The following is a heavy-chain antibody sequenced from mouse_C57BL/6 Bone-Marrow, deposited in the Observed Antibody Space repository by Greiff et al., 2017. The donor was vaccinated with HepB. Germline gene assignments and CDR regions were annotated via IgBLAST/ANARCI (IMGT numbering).Heavy chain of an antibody. CDR3: ERRGYYSTHGGFVY. Sequence: VQLQQSGPELVKPGASVKISCKASGYTFTDYYMNWVKQSHGKSLEWIGDINPNNGGTSYNQKFKGKATLTVDKSSSTAYMELRSLTSEDSAVYYGERRGYYSTHGGFVYGAKGLWSLSLQ. D-gene: IGHD2-5*01. V-gene: IGHV1-26*01. CDR2: INPNNGGT. CDR1: GYTFTDYY. J-gene: IGHJ3*01.